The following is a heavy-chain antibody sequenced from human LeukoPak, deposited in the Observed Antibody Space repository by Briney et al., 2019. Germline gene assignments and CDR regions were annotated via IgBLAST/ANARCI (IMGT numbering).Heavy chain of an antibody. D-gene: IGHD3-10*01. CDR2: ISSSGSTI. Sequence: GGSLRLSCAASGFTFSSYEMNWVRQAPGKVLEWVSYISSSGSTIYYADSVKGRFTISRDNAKNSLYLQMNSLRAEDTAVYYCARGAWFGERDYWGQGTLVTVSS. V-gene: IGHV3-48*03. J-gene: IGHJ4*02. CDR1: GFTFSSYE. CDR3: ARGAWFGERDY.